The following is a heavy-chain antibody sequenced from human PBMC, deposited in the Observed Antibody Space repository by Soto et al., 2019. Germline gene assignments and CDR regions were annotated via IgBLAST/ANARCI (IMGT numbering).Heavy chain of an antibody. CDR1: GFTFSSYA. V-gene: IGHV3-23*01. J-gene: IGHJ4*02. D-gene: IGHD6-19*01. CDR2: ISGSGGST. CDR3: ANPRWGQLDWAVAGRDY. Sequence: GGSLRLSCAASGFTFSSYAMSWVRQAPGKGLEWVSAISGSGGSTYYADSVKGRFTISRDNSKNTLYLQMNSLRAEDTAVYYCANPRWGQLDWAVAGRDYWGQGTLVTVSS.